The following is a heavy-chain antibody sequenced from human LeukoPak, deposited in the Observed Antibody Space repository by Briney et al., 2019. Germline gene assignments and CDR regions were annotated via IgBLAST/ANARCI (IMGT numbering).Heavy chain of an antibody. D-gene: IGHD4-17*01. CDR3: ARDRYGDFEDY. V-gene: IGHV4-30-4*08. CDR1: GLTFSSYT. J-gene: IGHJ4*02. Sequence: LRLSCAASGLTFSSYTMIWVRQPPGKGLEWIGYISYSGTPYYNPSLNSRVTISLDTSKNQFSLRLNSVTAADTAMYYCARDRYGDFEDYWGQGTLVTVSS. CDR2: ISYSGTP.